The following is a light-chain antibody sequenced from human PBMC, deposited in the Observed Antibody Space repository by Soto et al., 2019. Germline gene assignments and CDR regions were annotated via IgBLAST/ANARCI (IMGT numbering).Light chain of an antibody. V-gene: IGKV3-15*01. J-gene: IGKJ4*01. CDR3: QQYDVWPALT. CDR2: GAS. Sequence: EKALTQSPVTLSLSPGERATLSCRASQSVSSNLAWYQQRPGQAPRLLIYGASTRASGVPDRFSGSGFGTEFILTISSLQSEDSAVYYCQQYDVWPALTFGGGTKWISN. CDR1: QSVSSN.